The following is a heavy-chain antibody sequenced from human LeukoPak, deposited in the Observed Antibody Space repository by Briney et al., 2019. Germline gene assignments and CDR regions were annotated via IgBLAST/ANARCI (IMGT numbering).Heavy chain of an antibody. D-gene: IGHD3-10*01. Sequence: GVSVTLSCAASIFTSYNYAKLGVPQARGEGWVWVSGISGSGGSTYYAEAVKGRFTISRDNSKNTLYLQMNSMRAEDTALHYCAKWFGEPFFDYWGQGTLVTVSS. CDR1: IFTSYNYA. CDR3: AKWFGEPFFDY. J-gene: IGHJ4*02. CDR2: ISGSGGST. V-gene: IGHV3-23*01.